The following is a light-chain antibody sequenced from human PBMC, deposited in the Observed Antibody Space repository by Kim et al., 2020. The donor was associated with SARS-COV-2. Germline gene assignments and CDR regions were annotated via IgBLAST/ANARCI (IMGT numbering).Light chain of an antibody. Sequence: DNVMTQSPLSLPVTPGEPASISCRSSQSLLYSNGYNYLNWYLQKPGQSPQLLIYLGSNRASGVPDRFSGSGSGTDFTLKISRVEAEDVGVYYCMQALQTPLTFGGGTKVDIK. J-gene: IGKJ4*01. V-gene: IGKV2-28*01. CDR2: LGS. CDR1: QSLLYSNGYNY. CDR3: MQALQTPLT.